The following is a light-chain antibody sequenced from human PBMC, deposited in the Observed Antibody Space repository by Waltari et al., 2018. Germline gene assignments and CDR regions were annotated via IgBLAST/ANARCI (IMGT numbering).Light chain of an antibody. J-gene: IGLJ1*01. CDR1: SSDVGGYKY. V-gene: IGLV2-14*03. CDR3: ISYTSSRHYV. CDR2: DVG. Sequence: QSALTQPASVSGSPGQSITISCPGSSSDVGGYKYVSWYQQHPGKAPKLRIFDVGGRPFGVSTRFSGSKSGNTASLTISGLQPDDEADYHCISYTSSRHYVFGSGTKVIVL.